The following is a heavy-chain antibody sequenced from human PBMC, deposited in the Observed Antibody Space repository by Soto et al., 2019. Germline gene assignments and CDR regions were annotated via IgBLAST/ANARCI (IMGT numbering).Heavy chain of an antibody. D-gene: IGHD6-19*01. J-gene: IGHJ4*02. CDR1: GFTFDDYA. V-gene: IGHV3-9*01. CDR2: ISWNSGSI. CDR3: AKDRGLVLSFYFNY. Sequence: EVQLVESGGGLVQPGRSLRLSCAASGFTFDDYAMHWVRQAPGKGLEWVSGISWNSGSIGYADSVKGRFTISRNNAKNSVYQKMNSLRAEDTALYYCAKDRGLVLSFYFNYWGQGTLVTVSS.